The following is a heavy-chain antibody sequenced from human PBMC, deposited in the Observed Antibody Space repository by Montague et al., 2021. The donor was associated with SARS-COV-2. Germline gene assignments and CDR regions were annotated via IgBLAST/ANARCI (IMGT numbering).Heavy chain of an antibody. CDR2: IFHKGNT. CDR3: ARSISSSGARDY. J-gene: IGHJ4*02. Sequence: SETLSLTCTVSGGSLSNHYWSWIRKAPGKELEWLGNIFHKGNTNYNFFLWGRVSMSLDTPQNQFSLRLTSLTAADTAVYYCARSISSSGARDYWGQGTLVTVSS. V-gene: IGHV4-59*11. D-gene: IGHD3-22*01. CDR1: GGSLSNHY.